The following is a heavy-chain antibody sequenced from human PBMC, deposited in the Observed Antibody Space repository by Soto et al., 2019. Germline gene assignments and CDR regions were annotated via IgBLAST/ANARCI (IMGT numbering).Heavy chain of an antibody. D-gene: IGHD6-6*01. J-gene: IGHJ6*03. CDR3: ARVALLTAARPEYYYYYMDV. CDR2: INHSGST. Sequence: PSETLSLTCAVYGGSFSGYYWSWIRQPPGKGLEWIGEINHSGSTNYNPSLKSRVTISVDTSKNQFSLKLSSVTAADTAVYYCARVALLTAARPEYYYYYMDVWGQGTTVTVSS. V-gene: IGHV4-34*01. CDR1: GGSFSGYY.